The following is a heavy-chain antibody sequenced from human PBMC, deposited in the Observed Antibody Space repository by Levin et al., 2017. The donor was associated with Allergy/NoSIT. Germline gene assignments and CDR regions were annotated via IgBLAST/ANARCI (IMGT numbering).Heavy chain of an antibody. D-gene: IGHD1-14*01. CDR3: ARGRDAYKLGF. CDR1: GGSVSSGVYY. Sequence: LRLSCTVSGGSVSSGVYYWGWIRQHPGKGLECIGYIHPSGSTHYNPSLNSRVTMSVDMSKNQISLKMISVTAADTAVYYCARGRDAYKLGFWGQGTLVTVSS. CDR2: IHPSGST. J-gene: IGHJ4*02. V-gene: IGHV4-31*03.